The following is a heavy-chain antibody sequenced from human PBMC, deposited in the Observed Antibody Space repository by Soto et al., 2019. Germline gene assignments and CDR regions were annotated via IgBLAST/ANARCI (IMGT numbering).Heavy chain of an antibody. Sequence: XXTLSLTCTVSGGSISSYYWSWIRQPPGXXXXXXXXXYXXXSTXXKPXXXXXXXIXXXKXXXQLYMKMRSVTAEETAVYYCARRYGGNFDFWGQGTLGNVSS. CDR1: GGSISSYY. D-gene: IGHD1-26*01. V-gene: IGHV4-59*01. CDR3: ARRYGGNFDF. CDR2: XYXXXST. J-gene: IGHJ4*02.